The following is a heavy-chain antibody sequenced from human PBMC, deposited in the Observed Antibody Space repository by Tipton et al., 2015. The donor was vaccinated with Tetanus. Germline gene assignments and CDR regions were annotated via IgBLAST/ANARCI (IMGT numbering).Heavy chain of an antibody. V-gene: IGHV3-23*01. D-gene: IGHD1-26*01. CDR3: ARDHRLSASYAGWFDP. CDR2: ISGSGGNT. CDR1: GFTFSSYA. J-gene: IGHJ5*02. Sequence: SLRLSCAASGFTFSSYAMSWVRQAPGKGLEWVSAISGSGGNTYYADSVKGRFTISRDNSKNTLYLQMNSLRAEDTAVYYCARDHRLSASYAGWFDPWGQGTLVTVSS.